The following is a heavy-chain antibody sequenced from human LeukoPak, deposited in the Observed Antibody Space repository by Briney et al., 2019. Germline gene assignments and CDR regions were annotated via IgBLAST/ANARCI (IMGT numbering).Heavy chain of an antibody. CDR1: GYTFTSYG. CDR3: ARVAPRSGSIARFDY. V-gene: IGHV1-18*01. Sequence: ASVKVSCKASGYTFTSYGISWVRQAPGQGLEWMGWISAYNGNTNYAQKLQGRVTMTTDTSTSTAYMELRSLRSDDTAVYYCARVAPRSGSIARFDYWGQGTLVTVSS. D-gene: IGHD3-3*01. J-gene: IGHJ4*02. CDR2: ISAYNGNT.